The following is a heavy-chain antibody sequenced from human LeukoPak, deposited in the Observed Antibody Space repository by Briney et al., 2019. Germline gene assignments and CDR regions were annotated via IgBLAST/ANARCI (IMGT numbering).Heavy chain of an antibody. Sequence: SETLSLTCAVYGGSFSGYYWSWIRQPPGKGLEWIGEINHSGSTNYNPSLKSRVTISVDTSKNQFSLKLSSVTAADTAVYYCARDGAVAGRAADYWGQGTLVTVSS. CDR1: GGSFSGYY. CDR2: INHSGST. CDR3: ARDGAVAGRAADY. D-gene: IGHD6-19*01. V-gene: IGHV4-34*01. J-gene: IGHJ4*02.